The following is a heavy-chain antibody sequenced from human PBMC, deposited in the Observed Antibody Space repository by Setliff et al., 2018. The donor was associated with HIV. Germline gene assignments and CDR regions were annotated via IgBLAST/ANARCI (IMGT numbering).Heavy chain of an antibody. CDR2: IYSGGTT. V-gene: IGHV4-39*07. CDR3: ARHAVPHYYDCSGPS. D-gene: IGHD3-22*01. Sequence: SETLSLTCTVSGGSISGGGYYWTWIRQYPGRGLEWIGNIYSGGTTYYNSSLRSRVTISVDTSKNQFSLKPNSVTAADTAVYYCARHAVPHYYDCSGPSWGPGTLVTVSS. J-gene: IGHJ5*02. CDR1: GGSISGGGYY.